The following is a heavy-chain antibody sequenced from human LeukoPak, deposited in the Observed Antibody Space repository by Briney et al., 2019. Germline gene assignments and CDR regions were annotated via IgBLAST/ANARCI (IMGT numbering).Heavy chain of an antibody. J-gene: IGHJ5*02. Sequence: SETLSLTCAVYGGSFSGYYWTWIRQPPGKGLEWIGEINHSGSTNYNPSLKSRVTISVDTSKNQFSLKLSSVTAADTAVYYCAGQIAVAKGVVWSDPWGQGTLVTVSS. D-gene: IGHD6-19*01. CDR2: INHSGST. V-gene: IGHV4-34*01. CDR1: GGSFSGYY. CDR3: AGQIAVAKGVVWSDP.